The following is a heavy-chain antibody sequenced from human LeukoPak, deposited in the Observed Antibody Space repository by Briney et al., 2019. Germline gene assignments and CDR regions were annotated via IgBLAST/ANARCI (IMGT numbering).Heavy chain of an antibody. CDR2: IYTSGST. V-gene: IGHV4-59*10. CDR3: ARDDRAGYYDSTFAFDI. CDR1: GGSFSGYY. Sequence: SETLSLTCAVYGGSFSGYYWSWIRQPPGKGLEWIGRIYTSGSTNYNPSLKSRVTMSVDTSKNQFSLKLSSVTAADTAVYYCARDDRAGYYDSTFAFDIWGQGTMVTVSS. D-gene: IGHD3-22*01. J-gene: IGHJ3*02.